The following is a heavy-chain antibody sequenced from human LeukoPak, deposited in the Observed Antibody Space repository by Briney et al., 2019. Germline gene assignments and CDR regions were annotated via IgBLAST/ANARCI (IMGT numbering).Heavy chain of an antibody. CDR2: IPYDGSNK. Sequence: PGGSLRLSCAASGFTFSSYAMHWVRHAPGKGLEWVAVIPYDGSNKYYTHSVKGRFTISRDNSKNALYLQMNRLRDEDAAVYYCARSPELATIVADYWGQGTLVTVSS. CDR1: GFTFSSYA. J-gene: IGHJ4*02. V-gene: IGHV3-30-3*01. D-gene: IGHD5-24*01. CDR3: ARSPELATIVADY.